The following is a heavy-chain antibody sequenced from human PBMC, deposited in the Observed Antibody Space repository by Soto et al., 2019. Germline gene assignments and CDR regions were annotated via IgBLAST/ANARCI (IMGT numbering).Heavy chain of an antibody. J-gene: IGHJ6*02. Sequence: GGSLRLSCAASGFTFSSYAMSWVRQAPGKGLEWVSAIIDSGASTYYADSVKGRFTISRDNSKSTLYLQMNSLRAEDTALYYCAKGRSYYYYYGVDAWGQGTTVTVSS. CDR1: GFTFSSYA. CDR3: AKGRSYYYYYGVDA. CDR2: IIDSGAST. V-gene: IGHV3-23*01.